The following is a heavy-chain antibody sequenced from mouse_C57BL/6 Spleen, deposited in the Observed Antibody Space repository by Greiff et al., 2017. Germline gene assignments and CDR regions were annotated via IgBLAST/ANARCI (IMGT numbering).Heavy chain of an antibody. CDR1: GYTFTSYG. J-gene: IGHJ1*03. D-gene: IGHD1-1*01. V-gene: IGHV1-81*01. CDR2: IYPRSGNT. CDR3: ARSENYYGSSDWYFDV. Sequence: QVQLKQSGAELARPGASVKLSCKASGYTFTSYGISWVKQSTGQGLEWIGEIYPRSGNTYYNEKFKGKATLTADKSSSTAYMELRSLTSEDSAVYFCARSENYYGSSDWYFDVWGTGTTVTVSS.